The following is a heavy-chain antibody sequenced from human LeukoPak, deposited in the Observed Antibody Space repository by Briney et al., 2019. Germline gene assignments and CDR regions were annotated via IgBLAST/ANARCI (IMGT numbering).Heavy chain of an antibody. CDR1: GFTFSTYS. V-gene: IGHV3-33*01. D-gene: IGHD4-11*01. CDR2: IWYDGSNP. J-gene: IGHJ4*02. Sequence: TGRSLRLSCSASGFTFSTYSMNWVRQAPGKGLEWVAVIWYDGSNPGYADSVKGRFTISRDNSKSTLYLQMNSLRAEDTAVYYCASFRNYVGDYWGQGTLVTVSS. CDR3: ASFRNYVGDY.